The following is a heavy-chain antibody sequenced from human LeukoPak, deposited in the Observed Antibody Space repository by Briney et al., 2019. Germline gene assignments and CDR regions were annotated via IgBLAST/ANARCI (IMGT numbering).Heavy chain of an antibody. Sequence: SVKISCKASGGTFSSYAISWVRQAPGQGLEWMGGIIPSFGTANYAQKFHGRVTITADKSTSTAYMSLSSLRSEDTAVYSCARAPGGYYGSGSINWFDPWGQGTMVTVSS. CDR1: GGTFSSYA. CDR3: ARAPGGYYGSGSINWFDP. J-gene: IGHJ5*02. CDR2: IIPSFGTA. V-gene: IGHV1-69*06. D-gene: IGHD3-10*01.